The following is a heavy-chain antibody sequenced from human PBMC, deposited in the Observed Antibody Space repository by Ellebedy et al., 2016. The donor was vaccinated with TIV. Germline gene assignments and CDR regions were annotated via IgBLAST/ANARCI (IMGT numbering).Heavy chain of an antibody. D-gene: IGHD2-2*01. CDR3: ARGSVSAASYYYYMDV. CDR1: GYSFTNYW. CDR2: IYPSDSDT. V-gene: IGHV5-51*01. J-gene: IGHJ6*03. Sequence: GESLKISCKGFGYSFTNYWIAWVRQMPGKGLEWMGIIYPSDSDTRYSPSFQGQVTISADKSSSTAYLQWYSLKASDTALYYCARGSVSAASYYYYMDVWGKGTTVTVSS.